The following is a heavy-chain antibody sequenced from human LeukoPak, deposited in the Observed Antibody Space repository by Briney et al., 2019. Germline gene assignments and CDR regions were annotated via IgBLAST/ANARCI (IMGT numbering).Heavy chain of an antibody. CDR2: IIPILGIA. Sequence: ASVKVSCKASGYTFTSYAMHWVRQAPGQGLEWMGRIIPILGIANYAQKFQGRVTITADKSTSTAYMELSSLRSEDTAVYYCARDPEGGYPPWGQGTLVTVSS. J-gene: IGHJ5*02. CDR1: GYTFTSYA. V-gene: IGHV1-69*04. CDR3: ARDPEGGYPP. D-gene: IGHD5-12*01.